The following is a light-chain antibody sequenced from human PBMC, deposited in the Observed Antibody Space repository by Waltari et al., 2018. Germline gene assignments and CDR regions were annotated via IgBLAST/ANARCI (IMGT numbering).Light chain of an antibody. CDR3: FSYAGLSTFV. CDR1: SSDVGSSNL. V-gene: IGLV2-23*02. J-gene: IGLJ1*01. Sequence: QSALTQPASVSGSPGQSITISCTGTSSDVGSSNLVPWYQHHPGTVPKLMIYEDSQRPSGVSNRFSGSKSANTASLTISGLQAEDEADYYCFSYAGLSTFVFGTGTKVTVL. CDR2: EDS.